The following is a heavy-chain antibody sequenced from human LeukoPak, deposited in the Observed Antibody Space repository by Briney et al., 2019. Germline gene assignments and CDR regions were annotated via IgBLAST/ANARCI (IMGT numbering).Heavy chain of an antibody. CDR1: GFSFSSHW. V-gene: IGHV3-74*01. CDR2: ISDDGGYT. Sequence: GGSLRLSCAASGFSFSSHWVHWVRQAPGKGLVWVSRISDDGGYTSNVGSVKGRFTISRDNVNNMLYLHMNSLRAEDTAVYYCASFGISWRSSYWGQGTLVTVSS. CDR3: ASFGISWRSSY. J-gene: IGHJ4*02. D-gene: IGHD2-21*01.